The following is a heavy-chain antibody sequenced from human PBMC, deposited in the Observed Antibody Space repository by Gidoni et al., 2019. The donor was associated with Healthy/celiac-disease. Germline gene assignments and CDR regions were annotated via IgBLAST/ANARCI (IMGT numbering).Heavy chain of an antibody. V-gene: IGHV4-61*02. Sequence: QVQLQESGPGLVKPSQTLSLTCTVSGGSISSGRYYWSWIRQPAGTGLEWIGRIYTSGSTNYNPSLKSRVTISVDTSKNQFSLKLSSVTAADTAVYYCARGYYDFWSGLGAYYFDYWGQGTLVTVSS. CDR1: GGSISSGRYY. D-gene: IGHD3-3*01. CDR3: ARGYYDFWSGLGAYYFDY. CDR2: IYTSGST. J-gene: IGHJ4*02.